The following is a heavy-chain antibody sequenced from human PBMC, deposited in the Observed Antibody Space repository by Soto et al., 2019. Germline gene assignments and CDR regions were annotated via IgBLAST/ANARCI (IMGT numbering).Heavy chain of an antibody. CDR3: ARDGDGYKY. J-gene: IGHJ4*02. V-gene: IGHV4-61*01. Sequence: QVQLRESGPGLVKPSETLSLTCTVSGGSVSSGSYYWSWIRQPPGKGLEWIGYIYYSGSTNYNPSLKSRVTISVDTSKNQFSLKLSSVTAADTAVYYCARDGDGYKYWGQGTLVTVSS. D-gene: IGHD5-12*01. CDR2: IYYSGST. CDR1: GGSVSSGSYY.